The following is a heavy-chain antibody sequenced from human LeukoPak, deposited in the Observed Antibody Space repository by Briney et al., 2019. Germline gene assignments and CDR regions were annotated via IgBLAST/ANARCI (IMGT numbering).Heavy chain of an antibody. CDR2: VYYTGST. CDR3: ARGAMATTPFFDY. V-gene: IGHV4-59*01. J-gene: IGHJ4*02. D-gene: IGHD5-24*01. CDR1: GGSISNYY. Sequence: SETLSLTCAVSGGSISNYYYWTWLRQPPGKGLEWVGYVYYTGSTNFNPSLKSRVTMSLDTSRNQFSLKLTSLTAADTAVYYCARGAMATTPFFDYWGQGTLVTVSS.